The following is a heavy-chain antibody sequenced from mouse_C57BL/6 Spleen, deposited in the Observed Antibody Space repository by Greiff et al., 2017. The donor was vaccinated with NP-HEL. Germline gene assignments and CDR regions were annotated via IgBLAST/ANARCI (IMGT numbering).Heavy chain of an antibody. CDR2: IYPGDGDT. D-gene: IGHD2-3*01. CDR3: ARQGLYDGYYYYAMDY. CDR1: GYAFSSSW. J-gene: IGHJ4*01. Sequence: QVQLQQSGPELVKPGASVKISCKASGYAFSSSWMNWVKQRPGKGLEWIGRIYPGDGDTNYNGKFKGKATLTADKSSSTAYMQLSSLTSEDSAVYFCARQGLYDGYYYYAMDYWGQGTSVTVSS. V-gene: IGHV1-82*01.